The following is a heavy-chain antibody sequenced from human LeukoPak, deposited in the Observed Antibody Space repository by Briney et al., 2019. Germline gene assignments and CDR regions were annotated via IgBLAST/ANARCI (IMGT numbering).Heavy chain of an antibody. CDR2: IIPIFGTA. Sequence: ASVKVSCKASGGTFSSYAISWVRQAPGQGLEWMGGIIPIFGTANYAQKFRGRVTITTDESTSTAYMELSSLRSEDTAVYYCARAGGFNASPIGAFDIWGQGTMVTVSS. D-gene: IGHD2-2*01. CDR1: GGTFSSYA. V-gene: IGHV1-69*05. J-gene: IGHJ3*02. CDR3: ARAGGFNASPIGAFDI.